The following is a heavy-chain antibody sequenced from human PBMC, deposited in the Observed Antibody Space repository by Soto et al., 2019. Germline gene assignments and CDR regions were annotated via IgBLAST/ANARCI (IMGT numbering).Heavy chain of an antibody. CDR2: IYHSGNT. V-gene: IGHV4-31*03. J-gene: IGHJ4*02. Sequence: QVQLQESGPGLVKPSQTLSLTCTVSGGSITTGGSYWSWIRQHPGKGLEWIGNIYHSGNTYYNPSLKSRLTIAVATSKYHFSLMVDSVTAAETAVYYCARARFQVLYGKPYFDSWGQGTLVTVSS. CDR3: ARARFQVLYGKPYFDS. CDR1: GGSITTGGSY. D-gene: IGHD2-2*02.